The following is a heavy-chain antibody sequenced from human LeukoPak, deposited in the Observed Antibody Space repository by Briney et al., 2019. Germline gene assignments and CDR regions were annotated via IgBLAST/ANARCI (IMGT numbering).Heavy chain of an antibody. Sequence: GASVKVSCKASGYTFTSYDINWVRQATGQGLGWMGWMNPNSGNTGYAQKFQGRVTMTRNTSISTAYMELSSLRSEDTAVYYCARGRRINWGQYDYWGQGTLVTVSS. D-gene: IGHD7-27*01. CDR3: ARGRRINWGQYDY. CDR2: MNPNSGNT. J-gene: IGHJ4*02. V-gene: IGHV1-8*02. CDR1: GYTFTSYD.